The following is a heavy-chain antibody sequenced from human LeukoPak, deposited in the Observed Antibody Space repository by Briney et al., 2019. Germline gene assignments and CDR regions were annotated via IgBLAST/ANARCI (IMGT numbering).Heavy chain of an antibody. CDR3: AKGAGSYIDY. CDR2: ISSGTTTI. V-gene: IGHV3-48*02. Sequence: GGSLRLSCAASGFTFSSYSMNWVRQAPGKGLEWLSYISSGTTTIYYVDSVKGRFTISRDNAKNSLYLQMNSLRDEDTAVYYCAKGAGSYIDYWGQGTLVTVSS. CDR1: GFTFSSYS. D-gene: IGHD1-26*01. J-gene: IGHJ4*02.